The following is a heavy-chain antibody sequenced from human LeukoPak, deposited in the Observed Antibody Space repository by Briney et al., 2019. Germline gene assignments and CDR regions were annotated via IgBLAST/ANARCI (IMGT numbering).Heavy chain of an antibody. CDR3: ARDDYGRQLDY. CDR2: IFYSGST. Sequence: SQTLSLTCTVSGASISSGGYYWSWIRQHPGKGLEWIGYIFYSGSTSYNPSLKNRVTISVDTSKKQLSLKVTSVTAADTAVYYCARDDYGRQLDYWGQGTLVTVSS. CDR1: GASISSGGYY. D-gene: IGHD4-17*01. V-gene: IGHV4-31*03. J-gene: IGHJ4*02.